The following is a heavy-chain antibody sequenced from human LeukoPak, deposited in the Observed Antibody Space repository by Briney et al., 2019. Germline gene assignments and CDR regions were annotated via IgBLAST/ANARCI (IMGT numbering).Heavy chain of an antibody. CDR3: ARGRGYSGYDFVDAFDI. CDR2: INSDGSST. D-gene: IGHD5-12*01. Sequence: SGGSLRLSCAASGFTFSSYWMHWVRQAPGKGLVWVSRINSDGSSTSYADSVKGRFTISRDKAKNTLYLQMNSLRAEDTAVYYCARGRGYSGYDFVDAFDIWGQGTMVTVSS. V-gene: IGHV3-74*01. J-gene: IGHJ3*02. CDR1: GFTFSSYW.